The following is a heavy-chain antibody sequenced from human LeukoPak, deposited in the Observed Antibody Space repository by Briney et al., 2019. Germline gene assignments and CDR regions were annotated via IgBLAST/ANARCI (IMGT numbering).Heavy chain of an antibody. V-gene: IGHV3-23*01. CDR2: IRSNGDTT. D-gene: IGHD1-1*01. CDR1: GFRFINFE. CDR3: AKGQELDDGVFDS. Sequence: GGSLRLSCEGSGFRFINFEMNWVRQAPGKGLEWVSTIRSNGDTTYNADSVKGRFTISRDNSKNTLYLELNSLRVEDTATFYCAKGQELDDGVFDSWGQGTMVTVSS. J-gene: IGHJ4*02.